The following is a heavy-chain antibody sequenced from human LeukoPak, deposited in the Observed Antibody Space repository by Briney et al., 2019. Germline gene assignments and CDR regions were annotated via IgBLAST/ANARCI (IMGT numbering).Heavy chain of an antibody. J-gene: IGHJ4*02. D-gene: IGHD4-17*01. Sequence: PSETLSLTCTVSGGSISSSSYYWGWIRQPPGKGLEWIGEINHSGSTNYNPSLKSRVTISVDTSKNQFSLKLSSVTAADTAVYYCARADYGDYGPPEYWGQGTLVTVSS. CDR3: ARADYGDYGPPEY. CDR2: INHSGST. CDR1: GGSISSSSYY. V-gene: IGHV4-39*07.